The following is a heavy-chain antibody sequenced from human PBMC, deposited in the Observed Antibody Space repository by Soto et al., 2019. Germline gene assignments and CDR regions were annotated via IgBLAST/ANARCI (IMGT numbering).Heavy chain of an antibody. CDR1: GGTFSSYA. CDR2: IIPIFGTA. J-gene: IGHJ4*02. V-gene: IGHV1-69*13. CDR3: AASGFLEWLLNY. Sequence: GASVKVSCKASGGTFSSYAISWVRQAPGQGLEWMGGIIPIFGTANYAQKFQGRVTITGDASASTAYMELSSLRSEDTAVYYCAASGFLEWLLNYWGQGTLVTVSS. D-gene: IGHD3-3*01.